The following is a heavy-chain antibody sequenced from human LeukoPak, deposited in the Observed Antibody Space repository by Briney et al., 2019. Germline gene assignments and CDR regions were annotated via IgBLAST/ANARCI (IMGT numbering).Heavy chain of an antibody. V-gene: IGHV3-48*03. D-gene: IGHD2-2*01. CDR2: ISSSGSTI. CDR1: GFTFSSYE. Sequence: PGGSLRLSCAASGFTFSSYEMNWVRQAPGKGLEWVSYISSSGSTIYYADSVKGQFTISRDNAKNSLYLQMNSLRAEDTAVYYCARLGVVVVPAADTQNWFDPWGQGTLVTVSS. CDR3: ARLGVVVVPAADTQNWFDP. J-gene: IGHJ5*02.